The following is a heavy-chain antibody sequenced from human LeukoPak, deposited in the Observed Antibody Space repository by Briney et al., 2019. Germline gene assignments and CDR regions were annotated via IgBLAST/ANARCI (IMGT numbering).Heavy chain of an antibody. Sequence: GGSLRLSCAASGFTFSSYSMNWVRQAPGKALEWASSISSSSSYIFYGDSVKGRFTISRDDAKSSLFLQMNSLRAEDTAVYYCARGERSSWYYFDYWGQGTLVSVSS. CDR1: GFTFSSYS. V-gene: IGHV3-21*01. CDR2: ISSSSSYI. J-gene: IGHJ4*02. D-gene: IGHD6-13*01. CDR3: ARGERSSWYYFDY.